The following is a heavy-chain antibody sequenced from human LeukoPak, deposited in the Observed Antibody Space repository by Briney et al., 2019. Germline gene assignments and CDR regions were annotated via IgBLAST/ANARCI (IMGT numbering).Heavy chain of an antibody. D-gene: IGHD6-19*01. Sequence: GGSLRLSCAASGFTFSSYAMHWVRQAPGKGLEYVSAISSNGGSTYYANSVKGRFTISRENSKNTLYLQMGSLRAEDMAVYYCARAARQWLANVDYWGQGTLVTVSS. CDR3: ARAARQWLANVDY. J-gene: IGHJ4*02. V-gene: IGHV3-64*01. CDR2: ISSNGGST. CDR1: GFTFSSYA.